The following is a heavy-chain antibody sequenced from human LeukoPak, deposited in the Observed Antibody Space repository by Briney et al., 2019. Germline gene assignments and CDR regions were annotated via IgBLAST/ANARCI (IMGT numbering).Heavy chain of an antibody. Sequence: ASVNVSCKVSGYTLTELSMHWVRQAPGKGLEWMGGFDPEDGETIYAQKFQGRVIMTEDTSTDTAYMELSSLRSEDTAVYYCATDNPGYSTSWYGAFDIWGQGTMVTVSS. J-gene: IGHJ3*02. D-gene: IGHD6-13*01. CDR3: ATDNPGYSTSWYGAFDI. CDR2: FDPEDGET. CDR1: GYTLTELS. V-gene: IGHV1-24*01.